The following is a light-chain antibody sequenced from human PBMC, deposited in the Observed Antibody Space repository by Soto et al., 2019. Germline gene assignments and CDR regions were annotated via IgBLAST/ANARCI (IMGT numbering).Light chain of an antibody. CDR1: RSNIGAGYG. Sequence: QSVLTKPPSVSGAPGQRVTISCTGSRSNIGAGYGVHWYQQLPGTAPKLLIYGNSNRPSGVPDRISGSKSGTSASLAITGLQAEDEADYYCQSYDSSLSGWVFGGGTKVTVL. CDR2: GNS. V-gene: IGLV1-40*01. CDR3: QSYDSSLSGWV. J-gene: IGLJ3*02.